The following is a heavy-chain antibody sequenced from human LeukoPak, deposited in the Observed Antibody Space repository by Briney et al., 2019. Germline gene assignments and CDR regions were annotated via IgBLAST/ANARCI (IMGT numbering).Heavy chain of an antibody. D-gene: IGHD4-17*01. CDR2: IYYSGST. J-gene: IGHJ3*02. CDR1: GGSISSSSYY. V-gene: IGHV4-39*07. CDR3: ARAATVTTSTGSFDI. Sequence: SETLSLTCTVSGGSISSSSYYWGWIRQPPGKGLEWIGSIYYSGSTYYNPSLKSRVTISVDTSKNQFSLKLSSVTAADTAVYYCARAATVTTSTGSFDIWGQGTMVTVSS.